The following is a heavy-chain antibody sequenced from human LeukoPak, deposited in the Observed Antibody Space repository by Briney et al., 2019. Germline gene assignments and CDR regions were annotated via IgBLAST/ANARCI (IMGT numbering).Heavy chain of an antibody. CDR1: GGSISSGSYF. Sequence: SQTLSLTCTVSGGSISSGSYFWNWIRQPAGKGLEWIGRIYTSGSTDYNPSLKSRVTISLDTSRNQFSLKLSSVTAADTAVYYCARGGYYDSSGSRDAFDIWGQGTMVTVSS. D-gene: IGHD3-22*01. J-gene: IGHJ3*02. V-gene: IGHV4-61*02. CDR2: IYTSGST. CDR3: ARGGYYDSSGSRDAFDI.